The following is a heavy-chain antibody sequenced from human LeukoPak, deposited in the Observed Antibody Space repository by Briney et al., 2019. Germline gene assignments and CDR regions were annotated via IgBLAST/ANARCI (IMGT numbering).Heavy chain of an antibody. CDR3: ATSIVGFTYDEHFQH. D-gene: IGHD1-26*01. CDR2: IFNGGST. V-gene: IGHV3-53*01. J-gene: IGHJ1*01. Sequence: GGSLRLSCAASGFTVSNNHMNWVRQAPGKGLEWVSVIFNGGSTYYADSVKGRFTISRDISKNTLYLQMNSLRAEDAAVYYCATSIVGFTYDEHFQHWGQGTLVTVSS. CDR1: GFTVSNNH.